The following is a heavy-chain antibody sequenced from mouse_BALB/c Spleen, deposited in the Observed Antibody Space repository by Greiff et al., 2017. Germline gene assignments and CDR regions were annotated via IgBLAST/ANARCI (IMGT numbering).Heavy chain of an antibody. V-gene: IGHV14-3*02. CDR2: IDPANGNT. D-gene: IGHD2-10*01. CDR1: GFNIKDTY. Sequence: EVKLQESGAELVKPGASVKLSCTASGFNIKDTYMHWVKQRPEQGLEWIGRIDPANGNTKYDPKFQGKATITADTSSNTAYLQLSSLTSEDTAVYYCARPYYGNAMDYWGQGTSVTVSS. CDR3: ARPYYGNAMDY. J-gene: IGHJ4*01.